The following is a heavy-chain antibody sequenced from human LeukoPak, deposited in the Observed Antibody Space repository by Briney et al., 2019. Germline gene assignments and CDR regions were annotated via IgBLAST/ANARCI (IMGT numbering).Heavy chain of an antibody. V-gene: IGHV3-66*01. Sequence: AGGSLRLSCAASGFTVRNNYMSWVRQAPGKGLEWVSVIYSGGSTYYADSVKGRFTISRDNSKNTLYLQMNSLRAEDTAVYFCATGERMVRGDGVDYWGQETLVTVSS. D-gene: IGHD3-10*01. J-gene: IGHJ4*02. CDR1: GFTVRNNY. CDR2: IYSGGST. CDR3: ATGERMVRGDGVDY.